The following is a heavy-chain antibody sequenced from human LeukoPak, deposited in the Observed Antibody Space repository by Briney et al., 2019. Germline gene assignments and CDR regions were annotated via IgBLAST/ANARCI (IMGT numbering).Heavy chain of an antibody. V-gene: IGHV4-34*01. Sequence: PSETPSLTCGVYGGFYYGYYWSWTRHPPGKGLEWIGEINHSGSNNYNPFLKSRVTISVDTTKNQFSLKLSSVTAADTAVYYCARRVVVPDAAKMAAFDIWGQGTMVTVSS. CDR2: INHSGSN. CDR3: ARRVVVPDAAKMAAFDI. D-gene: IGHD2-2*01. J-gene: IGHJ3*02. CDR1: GGFYYGYY.